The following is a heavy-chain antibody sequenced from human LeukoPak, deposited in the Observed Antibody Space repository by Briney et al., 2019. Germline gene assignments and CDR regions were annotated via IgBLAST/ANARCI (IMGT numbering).Heavy chain of an antibody. CDR3: AKDSSGSYYGKSDY. CDR1: GFTFSSYA. Sequence: GGSLSLSCAASGFTFSSYAMSWVRHARGEWLEWVSGISGGGGRTYYADSVKGRFTISRDNSKKTLSLQMNSLRGEDTAVYYCAKDSSGSYYGKSDYWGQGTLVAVSS. CDR2: ISGGGGRT. J-gene: IGHJ4*02. V-gene: IGHV3-23*01. D-gene: IGHD1-26*01.